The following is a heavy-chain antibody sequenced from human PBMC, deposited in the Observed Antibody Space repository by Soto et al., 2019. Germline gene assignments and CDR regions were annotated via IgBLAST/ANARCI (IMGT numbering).Heavy chain of an antibody. Sequence: SLRLSCAASGFTFISYAMSWVLQAPGKGLEWVSAISGSGGSTYYADSVKGRFTISRDNSKNTLYLQMNSLRAEDTAVYYCAKDRYYDSSGYYFDAFDIWGQGTMVTV. CDR1: GFTFISYA. J-gene: IGHJ3*02. CDR2: ISGSGGST. V-gene: IGHV3-23*01. CDR3: AKDRYYDSSGYYFDAFDI. D-gene: IGHD3-22*01.